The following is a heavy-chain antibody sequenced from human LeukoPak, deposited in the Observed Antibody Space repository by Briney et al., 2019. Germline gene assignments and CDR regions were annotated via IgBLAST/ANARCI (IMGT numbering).Heavy chain of an antibody. CDR1: GFTFSSYS. D-gene: IGHD5-18*01. Sequence: GGSLRLSCAASGFTFSSYSMNWVRQAPGKGLEWVSSISSSSSYIYYADSVKGRFTISRDNAKNSLYLQMNSLRAEDTAVYYCATDVDTATLGFGDIWGQGTMVTVSS. CDR3: ATDVDTATLGFGDI. V-gene: IGHV3-21*01. CDR2: ISSSSSYI. J-gene: IGHJ3*02.